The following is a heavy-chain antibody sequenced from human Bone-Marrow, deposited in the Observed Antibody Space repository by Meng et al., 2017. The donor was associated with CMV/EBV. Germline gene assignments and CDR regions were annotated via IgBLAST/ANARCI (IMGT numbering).Heavy chain of an antibody. V-gene: IGHV5-51*01. D-gene: IGHD2-21*01. J-gene: IGHJ4*02. Sequence: GEPLKNSCKGSGYIFATYWIGWVRQMPVKGLEWMGIIYPRDPDTRYNPSFQGLVTISADRSVNAAYLQWSSLKSSDTAMYYCARLPPHVLASPYYFDHCGQGTLVTVSS. CDR1: GYIFATYW. CDR3: ARLPPHVLASPYYFDH. CDR2: IYPRDPDT.